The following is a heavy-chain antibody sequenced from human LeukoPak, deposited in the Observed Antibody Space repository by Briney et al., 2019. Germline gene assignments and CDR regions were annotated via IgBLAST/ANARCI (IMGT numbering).Heavy chain of an antibody. CDR3: ARGVPSSATVTGNWYFDL. CDR2: IDPNSGGT. V-gene: IGHV1-2*02. Sequence: ASVKVSCKASGYTFTVYNMHWVRQAPGQGLEWMGWIDPNSGGTKYAQRFQGRVTMTRDTSITTAYMELSRLRSDDTAVYYCARGVPSSATVTGNWYFDLWGRGTLVTVSS. J-gene: IGHJ2*01. D-gene: IGHD4-11*01. CDR1: GYTFTVYN.